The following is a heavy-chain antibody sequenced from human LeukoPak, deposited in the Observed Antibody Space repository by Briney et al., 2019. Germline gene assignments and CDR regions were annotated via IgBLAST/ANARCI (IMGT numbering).Heavy chain of an antibody. CDR1: GLTLRIYS. CDR2: ISSSSSTI. Sequence: GGSLRLSYAASGLTLRIYSMICAPQAPGKGLEWLSYISSSSSTIYYADSVKGRFTISRDNAKNSLYLQMNSLRAEDTAVCDCARVRRWSIAVAGTSGLVIYYYHCMAVWGQGTTVTVSS. CDR3: ARVRRWSIAVAGTSGLVIYYYHCMAV. V-gene: IGHV3-48*04. D-gene: IGHD6-19*01. J-gene: IGHJ6*02.